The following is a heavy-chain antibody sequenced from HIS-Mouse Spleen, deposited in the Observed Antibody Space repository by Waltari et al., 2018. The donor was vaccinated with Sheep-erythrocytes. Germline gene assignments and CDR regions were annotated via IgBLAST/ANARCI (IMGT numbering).Heavy chain of an antibody. Sequence: GWINPNSGGTNYAQKFQGRVTMTRDTSISTAYMELSRLRSDDTAVYYCARVRFLEWLPETYYYYGMDVWGQGTTVTVSS. V-gene: IGHV1-2*02. CDR3: ARVRFLEWLPETYYYYGMDV. J-gene: IGHJ6*02. D-gene: IGHD3-3*01. CDR2: INPNSGGT.